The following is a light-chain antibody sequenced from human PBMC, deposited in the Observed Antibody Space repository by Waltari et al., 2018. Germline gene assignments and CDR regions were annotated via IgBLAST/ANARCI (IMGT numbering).Light chain of an antibody. V-gene: IGLV3-19*01. Sequence: SSELTQDPAVSVALGQTVRITCQGDSVRSFYASWYQQKPGQAPNLVMFDKDKRPTGIPDQFAGSISGNTASLTITGALAEDEADYYCNSRDGNSLLFGGGTKLTV. CDR1: SVRSFY. CDR2: DKD. J-gene: IGLJ2*01. CDR3: NSRDGNSLL.